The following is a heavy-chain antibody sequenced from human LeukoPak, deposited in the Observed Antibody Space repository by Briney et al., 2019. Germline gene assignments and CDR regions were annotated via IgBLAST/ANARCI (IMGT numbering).Heavy chain of an antibody. CDR2: IYYTGAT. CDR3: ARLQGDSTAIFDF. CDR1: RGSISGSY. V-gene: IGHV4-59*01. Sequence: SETPSLTCTVSRGSISGSYWSWIRQPPGKGLEWVGYIYYTGATNYNPSLKSRVTVSVDTSKNQFALKLSSVTAADTAVYYCARLQGDSTAIFDFWGQGTLVAVSS. D-gene: IGHD2-21*01. J-gene: IGHJ4*02.